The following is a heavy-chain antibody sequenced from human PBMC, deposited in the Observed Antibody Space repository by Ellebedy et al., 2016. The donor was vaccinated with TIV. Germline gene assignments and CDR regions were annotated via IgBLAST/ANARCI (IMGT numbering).Heavy chain of an antibody. D-gene: IGHD2-15*01. CDR2: ISKNSGSV. Sequence: SLKISCAASGFKFGDYYMYWVRQAPGKGLEWVSGISKNSGSVGYADPVKGRFTISRDNAKNSLYLQMNSLRGEDTALYYCARGGPIGSFDSWGQGTLVIVSS. J-gene: IGHJ4*02. CDR3: ARGGPIGSFDS. CDR1: GFKFGDYY. V-gene: IGHV3-9*01.